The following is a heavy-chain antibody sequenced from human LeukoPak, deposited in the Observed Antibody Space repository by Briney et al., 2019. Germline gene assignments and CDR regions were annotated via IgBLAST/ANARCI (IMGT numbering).Heavy chain of an antibody. Sequence: ASVTVSCQGSGYTLTELSMHWVRQAPGKGLDWMGGVDPEEGETIYAQKFQGRVTMTEDTSTDTAYMELSRLRSDDPAVYYCARDRIVVVPAAKTNYYYYDYMDVWGKGPTVTVSS. V-gene: IGHV1-24*01. CDR2: VDPEEGET. CDR1: GYTLTELS. J-gene: IGHJ6*03. D-gene: IGHD2-2*01. CDR3: ARDRIVVVPAAKTNYYYYDYMDV.